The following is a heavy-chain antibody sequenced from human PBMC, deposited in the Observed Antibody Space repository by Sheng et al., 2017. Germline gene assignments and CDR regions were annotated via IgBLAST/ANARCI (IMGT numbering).Heavy chain of an antibody. CDR1: GFTVSNNY. V-gene: IGHV3-53*01. Sequence: EVQLVESGGGLIQPGGSLRLSCAASGFTVSNNYMSWVRQAPGKGLEWVSVIYGGDTTNYADSVKGRFTISRDNSKNTLYLQMNSLRAEDTAVYYCAREAYSSGWLKDYWGQGTLVIVSS. CDR2: IYGGDTT. D-gene: IGHD6-19*01. CDR3: AREAYSSGWLKDY. J-gene: IGHJ4*02.